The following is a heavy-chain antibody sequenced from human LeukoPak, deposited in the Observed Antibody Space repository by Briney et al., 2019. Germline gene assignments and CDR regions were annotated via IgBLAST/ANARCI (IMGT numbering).Heavy chain of an antibody. J-gene: IGHJ4*02. V-gene: IGHV3-23*01. D-gene: IGHD6-13*01. CDR3: AKSLAAARDY. CDR1: GFTFASCA. CDR2: ISSSGGST. Sequence: GGSLRLSCAASGFTFASCAMSWVRQAPGKRLEWVSSISSSGGSTYYADSVKGRFTISRGNSKNTLYLQVNSLRAEDTAVYYCAKSLAAARDYWGQGALVTVSS.